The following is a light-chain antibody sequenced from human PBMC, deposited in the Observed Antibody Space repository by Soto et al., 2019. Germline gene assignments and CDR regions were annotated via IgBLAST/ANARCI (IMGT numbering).Light chain of an antibody. J-gene: IGKJ1*01. V-gene: IGKV3-20*01. CDR1: QRLSRN. CDR3: QQYGSSPMT. CDR2: GAS. Sequence: EIVMTQSPATLSVSPSERATLSCMASQRLSRNLAWYQQKPGQAPRLLIYGASTRATGIPDRFSGSESGTDFTLTISRLEPEDFAVYYCQQYGSSPMTFGQGTKVDI.